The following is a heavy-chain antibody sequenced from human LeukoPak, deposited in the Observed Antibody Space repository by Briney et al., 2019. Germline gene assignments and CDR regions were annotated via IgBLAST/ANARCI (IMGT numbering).Heavy chain of an antibody. Sequence: GGPLTLSCAAWGFTLWGYEMNGVRQARGEGVEGVAAISGSGGSTHYPDSEKGRFTISRDNSKNTLYLQMNSLRPDATALYYCAKDAPPSITIFGVVIQGGNNWFDPWGQGTLVTVSS. CDR2: ISGSGGST. CDR3: AKDAPPSITIFGVVIQGGNNWFDP. D-gene: IGHD3-3*01. CDR1: GFTLWGYE. V-gene: IGHV3-23*01. J-gene: IGHJ5*02.